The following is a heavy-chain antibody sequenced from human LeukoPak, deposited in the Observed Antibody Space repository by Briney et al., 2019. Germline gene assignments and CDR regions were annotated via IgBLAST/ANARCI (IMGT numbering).Heavy chain of an antibody. J-gene: IGHJ4*02. D-gene: IGHD2-8*02. CDR1: GFTFSDYW. CDR2: IKPDGSEK. Sequence: GGSLRLSCAASGFTFSDYWMTWVRQAPGKGLEWEANIKPDGSEKYYVDSVKGRFTISRDNAKNSLYLQMNSLRVEDTAVYYCASYLYWRSDLGYWGQGTLVTVSS. CDR3: ASYLYWRSDLGY. V-gene: IGHV3-7*01.